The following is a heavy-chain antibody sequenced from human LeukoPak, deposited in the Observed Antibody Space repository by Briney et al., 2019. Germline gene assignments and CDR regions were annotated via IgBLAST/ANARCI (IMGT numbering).Heavy chain of an antibody. CDR1: GFTFSTYA. V-gene: IGHV3-23*01. CDR3: TQGGHDYNPFYY. CDR2: IKGGGGDP. J-gene: IGHJ4*02. Sequence: GGSLRLSCAASGFTFSTYAMGWVRQAPGEGLEWVSSIKGGGGDPFYADSVRGRFTISRDKSKNTLYLQLNSLRAEDTAVYFCTQGGHDYNPFYYWGQGTLVTVSS. D-gene: IGHD4-11*01.